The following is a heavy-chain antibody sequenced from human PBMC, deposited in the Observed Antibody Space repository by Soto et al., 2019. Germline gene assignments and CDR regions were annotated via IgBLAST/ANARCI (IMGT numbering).Heavy chain of an antibody. CDR2: ISYDGTET. Sequence: ASVRLSCAASGFTFSGYWMHWVRQAPGKGLVWVSHISYDGTETTYADSVKGRFTISRDNPKSTLYLQMNSVRAEDTGVYYCARGSEAYYYYYGMDVWGQGTTVTVSS. CDR3: ARGSEAYYYYYGMDV. J-gene: IGHJ6*02. CDR1: GFTFSGYW. V-gene: IGHV3-74*03.